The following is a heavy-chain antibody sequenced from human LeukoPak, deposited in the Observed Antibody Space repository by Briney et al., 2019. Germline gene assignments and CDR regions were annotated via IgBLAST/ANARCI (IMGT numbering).Heavy chain of an antibody. D-gene: IGHD5-18*01. CDR1: GYTFTVKY. V-gene: IGHV1-2*02. CDR3: ARGGYSYAVDY. J-gene: IGHJ4*02. CDR2: INPNSGGT. Sequence: ASVKVSCKASGYTFTVKYMHWVRQAAGQGLEWMGWINPNSGGTNYAQNFQGRVTVTRDTSASTVYMELTGLTSDDTAVYFCARGGYSYAVDYWGQGTLVTVSS.